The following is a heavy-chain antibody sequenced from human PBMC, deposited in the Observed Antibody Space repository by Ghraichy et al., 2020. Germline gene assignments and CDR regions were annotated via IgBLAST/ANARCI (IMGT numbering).Heavy chain of an antibody. CDR1: GYTFTSYG. D-gene: IGHD3-3*01. CDR3: ARDSIWSGYYNLANLDY. CDR2: ISAYNGNT. J-gene: IGHJ4*02. V-gene: IGHV1-18*01. Sequence: ASVKVSCKASGYTFTSYGISWVRQAPGQGLEWMGWISAYNGNTNYAQKLQGRVTMTTDTSTSTAYMELRSLRSDDTAVYYCARDSIWSGYYNLANLDYWGQGTLVTVSS.